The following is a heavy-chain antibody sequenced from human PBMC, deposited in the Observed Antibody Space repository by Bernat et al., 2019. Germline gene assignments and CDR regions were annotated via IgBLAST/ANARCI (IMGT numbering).Heavy chain of an antibody. CDR3: AKAFYGSGEGGGDISDY. V-gene: IGHV3-30*18. J-gene: IGHJ4*02. CDR2: ISYDGSNK. D-gene: IGHD3-10*01. CDR1: GFTFSSYG. Sequence: QVQLVESGGGVVQPGRSLRLSCAASGFTFSSYGMHWVRQAPGKGLEWVAVISYDGSNKYYADSVKGRFTISRDNSKNTLYLQMNSLRAEDTAVYYCAKAFYGSGEGGGDISDYWGQGTLVTVSS.